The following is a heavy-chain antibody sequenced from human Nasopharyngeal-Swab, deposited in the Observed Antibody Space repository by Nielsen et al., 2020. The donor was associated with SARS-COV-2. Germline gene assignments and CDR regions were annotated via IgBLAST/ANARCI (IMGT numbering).Heavy chain of an antibody. Sequence: GSLRLSCTVSGGSISSSSHYWGWIRQPPGKGLEWIGSIYYSGSTYYNPSLKSRVTISVDTSKNQFSLKLSSVTAADTAVYYCARHRGIYYYYYGMDVWGQGTTVTVSS. J-gene: IGHJ6*02. CDR2: IYYSGST. D-gene: IGHD3-10*01. CDR3: ARHRGIYYYYYGMDV. V-gene: IGHV4-39*01. CDR1: GGSISSSSHY.